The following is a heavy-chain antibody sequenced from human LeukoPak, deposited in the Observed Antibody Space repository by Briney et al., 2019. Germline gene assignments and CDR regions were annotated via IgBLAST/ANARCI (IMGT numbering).Heavy chain of an antibody. J-gene: IGHJ4*02. CDR1: GFTFSSYA. D-gene: IGHD6-13*01. CDR3: ARETGYSSSNDY. Sequence: PGGSLRLSCAASGFTFSSYAMSWARQAPGKGLEWVSSISSSSSYIYYADSVKGRFTISRDNAKNSLYLQMNSLRAEDTAVYYCARETGYSSSNDYWGQGTLVTVSS. V-gene: IGHV3-21*01. CDR2: ISSSSSYI.